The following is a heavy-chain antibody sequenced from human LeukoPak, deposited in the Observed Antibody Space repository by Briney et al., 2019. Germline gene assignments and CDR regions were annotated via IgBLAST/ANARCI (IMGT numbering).Heavy chain of an antibody. CDR2: IKQDGSEK. CDR1: GFTFSSYW. Sequence: GGSLRLSCAASGFTFSSYWMSWVRQAPGKGLEWVANIKQDGSEKYYVDSVKGRFTISRDHSRNTLFLQMNTLRGEDTAVYYCTRWNGGDWYFDLWGRGTLVTVSS. J-gene: IGHJ2*01. D-gene: IGHD1-1*01. V-gene: IGHV3-7*03. CDR3: TRWNGGDWYFDL.